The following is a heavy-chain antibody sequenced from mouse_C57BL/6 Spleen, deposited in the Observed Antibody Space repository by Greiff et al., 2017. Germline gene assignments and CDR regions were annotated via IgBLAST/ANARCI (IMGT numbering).Heavy chain of an antibody. Sequence: DVMLVESGEGLVKPGGSLKLSCAASGFTFSSYAMSWVRQTPEKRLEWVAYISSGGDYIYYADTVKGRFTISRDNARNTLYLQMSSLKSEDTAMYYCTRYYDYGDYAMDYWGQGTSVTVSS. CDR1: GFTFSSYA. J-gene: IGHJ4*01. CDR2: ISSGGDYI. V-gene: IGHV5-9-1*02. CDR3: TRYYDYGDYAMDY. D-gene: IGHD2-4*01.